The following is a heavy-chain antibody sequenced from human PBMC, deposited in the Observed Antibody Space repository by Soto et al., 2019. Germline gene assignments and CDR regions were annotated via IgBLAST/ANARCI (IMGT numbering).Heavy chain of an antibody. CDR2: MNPNSGNT. D-gene: IGHD5-12*01. CDR3: ATLLYSGYDQTPTMDV. Sequence: ASVKVSCKASGYTFTSYDINWVRQATGQGLEWMGWMNPNSGNTGYAQKFQGRVTMTRNTSISTAYMELSSLRSEDTAVYYCATLLYSGYDQTPTMDVWGKGTTVTVSS. CDR1: GYTFTSYD. V-gene: IGHV1-8*01. J-gene: IGHJ6*03.